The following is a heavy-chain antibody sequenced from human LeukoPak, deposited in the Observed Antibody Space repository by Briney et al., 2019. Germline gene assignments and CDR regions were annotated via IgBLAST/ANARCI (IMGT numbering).Heavy chain of an antibody. V-gene: IGHV3-30-3*01. D-gene: IGHD3-10*01. CDR2: ISYDGSNK. J-gene: IGHJ3*02. CDR3: ARALLLWFGESGAFDI. Sequence: PGGSLRLSCAASGFTFSSYAMHWVRQAPGKGLEWVAVISYDGSNKYYADSVKGRFTISRDNSKNTLYLQMNSLRAEDTAVYYCARALLLWFGESGAFDIWGQGTMVTVSS. CDR1: GFTFSSYA.